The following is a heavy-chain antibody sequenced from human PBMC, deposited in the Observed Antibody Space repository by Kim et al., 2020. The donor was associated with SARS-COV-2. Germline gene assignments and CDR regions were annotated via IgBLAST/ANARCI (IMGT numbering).Heavy chain of an antibody. D-gene: IGHD4-17*01. CDR2: EK. V-gene: IGHV3-7*01. CDR3: ARGGGIDYGRY. Sequence: EKYYVDSVKGRFTISRDNAKNSLYLQMNSLRAEDTAVYYCARGGGIDYGRYWGQGTLVTVSS. J-gene: IGHJ4*02.